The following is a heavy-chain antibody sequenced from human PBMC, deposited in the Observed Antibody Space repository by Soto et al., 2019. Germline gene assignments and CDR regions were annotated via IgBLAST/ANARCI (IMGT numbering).Heavy chain of an antibody. CDR2: IDPSDSYT. Sequence: PXEXLKISCKCSGYXFTSYWVSWVRQMPGKGLEWMGRIDPSDSYTNYSPSFQGHVTISADKSISTAYLQWSSLKASDTAMYYCARRSGTTLDYYGMDVWGQGTTVTAP. J-gene: IGHJ6*02. D-gene: IGHD1-7*01. CDR1: GYXFTSYW. CDR3: ARRSGTTLDYYGMDV. V-gene: IGHV5-10-1*01.